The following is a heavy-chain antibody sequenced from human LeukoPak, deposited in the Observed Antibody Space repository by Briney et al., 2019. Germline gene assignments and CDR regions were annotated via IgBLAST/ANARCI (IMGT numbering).Heavy chain of an antibody. CDR2: IRYDGSNK. J-gene: IGHJ4*02. CDR1: GFTFSSYG. V-gene: IGHV3-30*02. CDR3: AKAPTPRYSSSWYTGD. Sequence: GGSLRLSCAASGFTFSSYGMHWVRQAPGKGLEWVAFIRYDGSNKYYADSVKGRFTISRDNSKNTLYLQMNSLRAEDTAVYYCAKAPTPRYSSSWYTGDWGQGTLVTVSS. D-gene: IGHD6-13*01.